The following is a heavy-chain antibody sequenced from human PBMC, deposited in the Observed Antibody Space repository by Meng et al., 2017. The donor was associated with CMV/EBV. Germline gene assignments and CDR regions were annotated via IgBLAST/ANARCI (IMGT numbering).Heavy chain of an antibody. CDR3: ARDPYYGSGSYYT. CDR1: GGSVRRGSKE. V-gene: IGHV4-61*01. Sequence: GGSVRRGSKERSGTRQPPGKGREGIGDIDDRGSSNDNPARKRRVTIAVDTSKNQFSLKLSSVTAADTAVYYCARDPYYGSGSYYTWGQGTLVTVSS. CDR2: IDDRGSS. J-gene: IGHJ5*02. D-gene: IGHD3-10*01.